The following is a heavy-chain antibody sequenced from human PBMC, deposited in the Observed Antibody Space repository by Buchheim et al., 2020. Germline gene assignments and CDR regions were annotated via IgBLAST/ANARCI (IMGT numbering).Heavy chain of an antibody. Sequence: QVQLQESGPGVVKPSETLSLTCTVSGGSMDPYYWSWIRQTPGKGLERIGFIYYNGIINYNPSLNGRVTISIDTSKNQFSLRVMSVTAADTAVYYCARDAGPRLGFDAFDIWGQGT. D-gene: IGHD6-19*01. CDR2: IYYNGII. CDR3: ARDAGPRLGFDAFDI. V-gene: IGHV4-59*01. J-gene: IGHJ3*02. CDR1: GGSMDPYY.